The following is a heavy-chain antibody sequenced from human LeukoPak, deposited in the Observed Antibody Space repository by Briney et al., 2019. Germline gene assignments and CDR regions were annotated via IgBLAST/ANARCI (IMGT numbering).Heavy chain of an antibody. CDR2: ISTYNGNT. J-gene: IGHJ5*02. Sequence: EASVKVSCKASGYTFTSYGVTWVRQAPGQGLEWMGWISTYNGNTKYAQKFQGRVSMTTDTSTSTAYMELRSLRSDDTAMYYCARDQYYDSKGWFDPWGQGTLVTVSS. CDR3: ARDQYYDSKGWFDP. V-gene: IGHV1-18*01. CDR1: GYTFTSYG. D-gene: IGHD3-22*01.